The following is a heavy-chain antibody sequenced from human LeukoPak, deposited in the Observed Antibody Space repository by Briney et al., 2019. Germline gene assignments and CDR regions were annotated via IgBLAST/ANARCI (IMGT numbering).Heavy chain of an antibody. J-gene: IGHJ6*02. V-gene: IGHV4-34*01. CDR2: INHSGST. Sequence: PSETLSLTCAVYGGSFSGYYWSWIRQPPGKGLEWIGEINHSGSTNYNPSLKSRVTISVDTSKNQFSLKLSSVTAADTAVYYCARVAPYYYDSSGYSDYYGMGVWGQGTTVTVSS. CDR3: ARVAPYYYDSSGYSDYYGMGV. D-gene: IGHD3-22*01. CDR1: GGSFSGYY.